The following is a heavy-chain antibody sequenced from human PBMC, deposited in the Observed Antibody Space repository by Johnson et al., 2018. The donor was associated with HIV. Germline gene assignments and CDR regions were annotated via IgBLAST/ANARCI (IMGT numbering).Heavy chain of an antibody. D-gene: IGHD1-14*01. V-gene: IGHV3-30*02. CDR3: AKIRTSGTGDAFDI. Sequence: QVQLVESGGGVVQPGRSLRLSCAASGFTFSSYAMHWVRQAPGKGLEWVAFIRYDGSNKYYADSVKGRFTISRANAKNTLYLQMDSRRAEDTAVYYCAKIRTSGTGDAFDIWGQGTMVTVSS. CDR2: IRYDGSNK. J-gene: IGHJ3*02. CDR1: GFTFSSYA.